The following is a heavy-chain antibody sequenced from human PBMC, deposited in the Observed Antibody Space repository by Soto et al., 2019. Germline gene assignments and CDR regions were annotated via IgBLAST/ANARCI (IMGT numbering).Heavy chain of an antibody. CDR2: TSYDGNNK. V-gene: IGHV3-30*18. CDR3: AKGGGSARDSDY. Sequence: GGSLRLSCTGSGFTFGNYGMHWVRQAPGKGLEWVASTSYDGNNKYYADSLKGRFTISRDNSKKMVYLQMTSLGPEDTAVYYCAKGGGSARDSDYRGQGARVPVSS. D-gene: IGHD1-26*01. J-gene: IGHJ4*02. CDR1: GFTFGNYG.